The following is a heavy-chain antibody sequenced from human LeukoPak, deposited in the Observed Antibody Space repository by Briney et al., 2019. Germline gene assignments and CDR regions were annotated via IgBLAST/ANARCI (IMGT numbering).Heavy chain of an antibody. CDR3: AREIPGGAVTLDY. V-gene: IGHV3-7*01. D-gene: IGHD1-26*01. CDR1: GLTFSDYW. CDR2: IKEDGSAK. J-gene: IGHJ4*02. Sequence: GGSLRLSCAASGLTFSDYWMSWVRQAPGKGLEWVANIKEDGSAKSYVDSVKGRFTISRDNAKNSLYLQMNSLRAEDSAVYYCAREIPGGAVTLDYWGQGTLVTVSS.